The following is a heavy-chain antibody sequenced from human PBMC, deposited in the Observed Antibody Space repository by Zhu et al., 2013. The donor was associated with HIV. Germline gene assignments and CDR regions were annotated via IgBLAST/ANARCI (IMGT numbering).Heavy chain of an antibody. J-gene: IGHJ4*02. V-gene: IGHV1-24*01. CDR3: STAPMTRVTPFRY. CDR2: FHPEDGET. Sequence: QVQLVQSGAEVKKPGASLKVSCKVSGYTLAELSIHWVRQAPGKGLEWMGGFHPEDGETIYAQRFQGRVTMTEDTSTDTAYMELSSLRSDDTAVYYCSTAPMTRVTPFRYWGQGTLVTVSS. D-gene: IGHD4-17*01. CDR1: GYTLAELS.